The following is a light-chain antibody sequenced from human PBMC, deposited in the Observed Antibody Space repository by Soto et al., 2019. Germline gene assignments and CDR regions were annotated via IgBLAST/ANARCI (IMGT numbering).Light chain of an antibody. Sequence: DIVMTQSPLSLPVTPGEPASISCRSSQSLLHSNGYNYLDWYLQKPGQSPQLLIYLGSNRASGVPDRFSGSGSGTDFTLTISSLQPEDFATYYCQQSYSTPLTFGQGTRLEIK. CDR2: LGS. CDR1: QSLLHSNGYNY. CDR3: QQSYSTPLT. V-gene: IGKV2-28*01. J-gene: IGKJ5*01.